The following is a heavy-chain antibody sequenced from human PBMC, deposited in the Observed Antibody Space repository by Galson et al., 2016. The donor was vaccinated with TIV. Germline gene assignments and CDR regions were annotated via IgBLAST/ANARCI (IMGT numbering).Heavy chain of an antibody. V-gene: IGHV6-1*01. Sequence: CAISGDSVSRNGVAWNWIRQSPSRGLEWLGRTYYTSKWYNDYAVFVKSRITINPDTSRNQFSLQLNSVTPEDTAVYYCARGRVSASDLWRRGTLVTVSS. CDR2: TYYTSKWYN. J-gene: IGHJ2*01. CDR1: GDSVSRNGVA. CDR3: ARGRVSASDL.